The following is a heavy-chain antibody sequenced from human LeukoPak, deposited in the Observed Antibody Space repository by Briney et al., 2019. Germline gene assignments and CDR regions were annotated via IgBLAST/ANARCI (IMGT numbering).Heavy chain of an antibody. D-gene: IGHD3-22*01. Sequence: GGSLRLSCAASGFTFSSYAMHWVRQAPGKGLEWVAVISYDGSNKYYADSVKGRFTISRDNSKNTLYLQMNSLRAEDTAVYYCAKDSTSYYDTSGYYPGYFDYWGQGTLVTVSS. V-gene: IGHV3-30-3*01. CDR3: AKDSTSYYDTSGYYPGYFDY. CDR2: ISYDGSNK. J-gene: IGHJ4*02. CDR1: GFTFSSYA.